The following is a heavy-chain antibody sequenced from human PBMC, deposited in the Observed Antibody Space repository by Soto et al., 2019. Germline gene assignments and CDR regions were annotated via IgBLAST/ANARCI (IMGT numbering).Heavy chain of an antibody. CDR3: ARGSYYYDSSGYRATNDY. V-gene: IGHV4-30-4*01. Sequence: PSETLSLTCTVSGGSISSGDYYWSRIRQPPGKGLEWIGYIYYSGSTYYNPSLKSRVTISVDTSKNQFSLKLSSVTAADTAVYYCARGSYYYDSSGYRATNDYWGQGTLVTVSS. D-gene: IGHD3-22*01. CDR1: GGSISSGDYY. J-gene: IGHJ4*02. CDR2: IYYSGST.